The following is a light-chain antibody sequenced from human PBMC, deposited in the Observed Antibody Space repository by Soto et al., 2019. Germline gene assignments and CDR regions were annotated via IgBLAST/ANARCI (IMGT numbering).Light chain of an antibody. J-gene: IGKJ2*01. Sequence: EIVMTQTPAPLSVSPGERATLSCRASQSVSSNLAWYQQKPGQAPRLLIYGASTRATGIPARFSGSGSGTEFTLTISSLQSEDFAVYYCQQYHNWPPYTFGQGTKLEIK. V-gene: IGKV3-15*01. CDR2: GAS. CDR3: QQYHNWPPYT. CDR1: QSVSSN.